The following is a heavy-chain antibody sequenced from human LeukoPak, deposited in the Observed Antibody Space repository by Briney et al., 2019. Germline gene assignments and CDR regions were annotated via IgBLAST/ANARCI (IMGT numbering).Heavy chain of an antibody. CDR3: VRGSSGPDY. V-gene: IGHV3-23*01. Sequence: GGSLRLSCAASGFSFSSFAMSWVRRAPGKGLEWVSAVSGSGGSTYYADSVKGRFTVSRDNAKSTLYLQINGLRVEDTAVYYCVRGSSGPDYWGQGTLVTVSS. CDR2: VSGSGGST. D-gene: IGHD6-19*01. CDR1: GFSFSSFA. J-gene: IGHJ4*02.